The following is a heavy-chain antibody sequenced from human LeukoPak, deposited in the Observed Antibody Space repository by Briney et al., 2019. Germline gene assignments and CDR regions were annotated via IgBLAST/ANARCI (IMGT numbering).Heavy chain of an antibody. Sequence: PGGSLRLSCAASGFTFSSYSMNWVRQAPGKGLEWVSSISSSSSYIYYADSVKGRFTISRDNAKNSLYLQMNSLRAEDTAVYYCACGYFSGGSCYSLVGSGYWGQGTLVTVSS. J-gene: IGHJ4*02. CDR2: ISSSSSYI. D-gene: IGHD2-15*01. V-gene: IGHV3-21*01. CDR3: ACGYFSGGSCYSLVGSGY. CDR1: GFTFSSYS.